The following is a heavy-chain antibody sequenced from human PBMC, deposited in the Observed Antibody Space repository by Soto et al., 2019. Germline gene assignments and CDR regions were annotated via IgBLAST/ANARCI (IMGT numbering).Heavy chain of an antibody. CDR3: ARAMPDDSSGYYLYYFDD. CDR1: GDTFTGYY. J-gene: IGHJ4*02. V-gene: IGHV1-2*04. Sequence: ASLKVSCKASGDTFTGYYRQWVRQAPGQGLEWMGWINPNSGGTNYAQKFQGWVTMTRDTSISTAYMELSRLRSDDTAVYYCARAMPDDSSGYYLYYFDDWVQGTLVTGSS. CDR2: INPNSGGT. D-gene: IGHD3-22*01.